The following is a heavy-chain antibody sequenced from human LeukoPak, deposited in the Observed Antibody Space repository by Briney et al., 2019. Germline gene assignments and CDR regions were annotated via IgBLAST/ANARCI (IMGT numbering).Heavy chain of an antibody. Sequence: GGSLRLSCAASGFTFSSYAMSWVRQAPGKGLEWVSAISGSGGSTYYANSVKGRFTISRDNSKSTLYLQMNGLRAEDTAVYYCAKISTPIPAAGAMDNWGQGTLVTVSS. CDR3: AKISTPIPAAGAMDN. CDR2: ISGSGGST. CDR1: GFTFSSYA. V-gene: IGHV3-23*01. J-gene: IGHJ4*02. D-gene: IGHD6-13*01.